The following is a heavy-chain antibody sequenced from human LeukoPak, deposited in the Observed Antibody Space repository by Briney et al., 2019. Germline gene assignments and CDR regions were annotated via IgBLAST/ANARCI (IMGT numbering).Heavy chain of an antibody. CDR1: GGTFSSYA. Sequence: SVKVSCKASGGTFSSYAISWVRQAPGQGLEWMGGIIPIFGTANYAQKFQGRVTITADESTSTAYMGLSSLRSEDTAVYYCAGDGAWVAAGNEGHYWGQGTLVTVSS. D-gene: IGHD6-13*01. J-gene: IGHJ4*02. CDR3: AGDGAWVAAGNEGHY. V-gene: IGHV1-69*13. CDR2: IIPIFGTA.